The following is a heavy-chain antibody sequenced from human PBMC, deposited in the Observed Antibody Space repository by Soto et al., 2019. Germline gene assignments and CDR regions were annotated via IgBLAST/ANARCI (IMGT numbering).Heavy chain of an antibody. CDR1: GGTFSSYA. D-gene: IGHD3-22*01. J-gene: IGHJ5*02. CDR2: IIPIFGTA. CDR3: ARDYSSGYYNWLAP. Sequence: SVKVSCKASGGTFSSYAISWVRQAPGQGLEWMGGIIPIFGTANYAQKFQGRVTITADESTSTAYMELSSLRSEDTAVYYCARDYSSGYYNWLAPWGQGSLVTVSS. V-gene: IGHV1-69*13.